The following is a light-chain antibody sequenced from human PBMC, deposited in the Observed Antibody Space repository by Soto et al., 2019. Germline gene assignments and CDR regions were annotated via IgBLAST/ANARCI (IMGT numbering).Light chain of an antibody. CDR2: DAS. V-gene: IGKV3-11*01. J-gene: IGKJ5*01. CDR3: QQRSNWPPT. CDR1: QSVSSY. Sequence: EIVLTQSPATLSLSPGERATLSCRASQSVSSYLAWYQQKPGQAPRLLIYDASNRATGIPARFCGSGSATDFTLTISSLEPEDFAVYYCQQRSNWPPTFGQGTRLEIK.